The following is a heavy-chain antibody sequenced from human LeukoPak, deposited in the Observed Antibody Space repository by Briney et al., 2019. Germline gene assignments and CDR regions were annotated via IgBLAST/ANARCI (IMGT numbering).Heavy chain of an antibody. D-gene: IGHD2-2*01. CDR2: INHSGST. CDR1: GGSFSGYY. V-gene: IGHV4-34*01. J-gene: IGHJ5*02. CDR3: ASRSSSHNWFDP. Sequence: SETLSLTCAVYGGSFSGYYWSWIRQPPGKGLEWIGEINHSGSTNYNPSLKSRVTISVDTSKNQFSLKLSSVTAADTAVYYFASRSSSHNWFDPWGQGTLVTVSS.